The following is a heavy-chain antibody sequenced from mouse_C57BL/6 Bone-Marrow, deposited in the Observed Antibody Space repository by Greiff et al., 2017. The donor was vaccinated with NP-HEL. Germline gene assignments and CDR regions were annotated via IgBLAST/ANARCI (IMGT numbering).Heavy chain of an antibody. V-gene: IGHV14-3*01. Sequence: EVQRVESVAELVRPGASVKLSCTASGFNIKNTYMHWVKQRPEQGLEWIGRIDPANGNTKYAPKFQGKATITADTSSNTAYLQLSSLTSEDTAIYYCARWRWLRPYYFDYWGQGTTLTVSS. CDR3: ARWRWLRPYYFDY. D-gene: IGHD2-2*01. CDR1: GFNIKNTY. J-gene: IGHJ2*01. CDR2: IDPANGNT.